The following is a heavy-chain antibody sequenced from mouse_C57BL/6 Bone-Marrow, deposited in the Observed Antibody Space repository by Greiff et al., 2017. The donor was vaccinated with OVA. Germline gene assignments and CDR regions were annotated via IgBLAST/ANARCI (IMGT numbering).Heavy chain of an antibody. CDR1: GYTFTSYW. CDR3: AINYYFDY. D-gene: IGHD4-1*02. CDR2: IHPNSGST. V-gene: IGHV1-64*01. Sequence: VQLQQPGAELVKPGASVKLSCKASGYTFTSYWLHWVKQRPGQGLEWIGMIHPNSGSTNYNEKFKSKATLTVDKSSSTAYLQLSSLTSEDSAVYYCAINYYFDYWGQGTTLTVSS. J-gene: IGHJ2*01.